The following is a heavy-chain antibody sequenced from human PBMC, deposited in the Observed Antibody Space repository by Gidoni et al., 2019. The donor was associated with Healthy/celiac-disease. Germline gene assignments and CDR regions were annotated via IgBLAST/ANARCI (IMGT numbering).Heavy chain of an antibody. J-gene: IGHJ3*02. CDR3: ASYDYSKGTDAFDI. CDR1: GGSISSGSSY. V-gene: IGHV4-61*02. D-gene: IGHD4-4*01. Sequence: QVQLQESGPGLVKPSQTLSPTCTVAGGSISSGSSYWCWIRQPAGKGLEWIGRIYTSGSPNSNPSLKSRVTISVDTSKNQFSLKLSSVTAADTAVYYCASYDYSKGTDAFDIWGQGTMVTVSS. CDR2: IYTSGSP.